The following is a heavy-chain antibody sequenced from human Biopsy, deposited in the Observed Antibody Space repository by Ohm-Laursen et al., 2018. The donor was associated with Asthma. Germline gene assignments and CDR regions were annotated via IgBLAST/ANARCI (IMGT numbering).Heavy chain of an antibody. CDR1: GFVFSQCG. CDR2: VSSDGHNK. D-gene: IGHD3-22*01. Sequence: LRLSCTASGFVFSQCGMHWVRQGPGKGLEWVALVSSDGHNKYYEDSVKGRFTISRDNSRNRLYLQINSLTVEDSAVYFCARQSGQEYGDSIPFDTWGQGTKVAVSS. J-gene: IGHJ3*02. CDR3: ARQSGQEYGDSIPFDT. V-gene: IGHV3-30*03.